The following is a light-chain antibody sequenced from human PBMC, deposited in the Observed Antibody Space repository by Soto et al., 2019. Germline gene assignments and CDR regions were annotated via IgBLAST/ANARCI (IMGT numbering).Light chain of an antibody. CDR1: QTISSW. J-gene: IGKJ1*01. CDR3: QPYIAFWR. Sequence: IEMAPSPSSLPEYVGKRFTITCRASQTISSWLAWYQQKPGKAPKLLIYDVSSLESGVPSRFSGSGSGTEFTLTISCLQPDDFATYYCQPYIAFWRFGQVGNVDIK. V-gene: IGKV1-5*01. CDR2: DVS.